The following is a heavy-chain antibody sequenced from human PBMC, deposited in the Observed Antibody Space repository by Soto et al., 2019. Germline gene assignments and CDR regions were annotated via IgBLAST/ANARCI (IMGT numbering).Heavy chain of an antibody. V-gene: IGHV1-69*13. CDR1: GGTFSSYA. J-gene: IGHJ6*02. CDR2: IIPIFGTA. CDR3: ARDVRGYRPDNYYYGMDV. Sequence: ASVKVSCKASGGTFSSYAISWVRQAPGQGLEWMGGIIPIFGTANYAQKFQGRVTITADESTSTAYMELSSLRSEDTAVYYCARDVRGYRPDNYYYGMDVWGQGTTVTVSS. D-gene: IGHD3-10*01.